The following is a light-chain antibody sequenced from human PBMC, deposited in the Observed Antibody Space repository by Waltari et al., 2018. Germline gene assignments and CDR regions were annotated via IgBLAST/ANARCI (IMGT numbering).Light chain of an antibody. CDR3: QTGGHGTWV. V-gene: IGLV4-69*01. Sequence: RVVTPSPSTSASLRATVKLTVSLTSGHSSYGIARLLQHPERGPRYLMKVNSDGSHSKGDEIPDRFSGSSSGAERYRTISNLQSEDEADYYCQTGGHGTWVFGGGTKLTVL. CDR2: VNSDGSH. J-gene: IGLJ3*02. CDR1: SGHSSYG.